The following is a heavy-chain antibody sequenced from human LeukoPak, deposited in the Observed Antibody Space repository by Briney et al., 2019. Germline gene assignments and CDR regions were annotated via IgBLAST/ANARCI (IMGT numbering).Heavy chain of an antibody. CDR2: IYYSGSS. Sequence: PSETLSLTCSVSGGSISSGDYYWSWIRQFPGKGLGWTGYIYYSGSSYYNPSLKSRVTISVDTSKNQFSLKLRSVTAADTAVYYCARDPGGDSSGLDYWGQGTLVTVSS. V-gene: IGHV4-30-4*01. J-gene: IGHJ4*02. D-gene: IGHD3-22*01. CDR1: GGSISSGDYY. CDR3: ARDPGGDSSGLDY.